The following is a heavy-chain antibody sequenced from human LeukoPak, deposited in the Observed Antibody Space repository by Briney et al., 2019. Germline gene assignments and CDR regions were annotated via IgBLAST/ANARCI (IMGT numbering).Heavy chain of an antibody. D-gene: IGHD3-10*01. V-gene: IGHV3-21*01. J-gene: IGHJ6*02. CDR2: ISSSSSYI. Sequence: GGSLRLSCIASGFTFSSYSMNWVRQAPGKGLEWVSSISSSSSYIYYADSVKGRFTISRDNAKNSLYLQMNSLRAEDTAVYYCARGRSDGSGTNLYGMDVWGQGTTVTVSS. CDR1: GFTFSSYS. CDR3: ARGRSDGSGTNLYGMDV.